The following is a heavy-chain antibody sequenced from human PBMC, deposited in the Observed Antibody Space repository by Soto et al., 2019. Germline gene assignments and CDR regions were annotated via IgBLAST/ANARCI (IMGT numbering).Heavy chain of an antibody. D-gene: IGHD2-15*01. Sequence: ASVKVSCKASGYTFTYYMHWVRQAPGQGLEWMGKINPSGGNTDYAQNFQGRVSMTRDTSTSTVYMELSSLRSEDTAVYYCARGRCSGGTCYFDYWGQGTLVTVSS. J-gene: IGHJ4*02. CDR1: GYTFTYY. V-gene: IGHV1-46*03. CDR2: INPSGGNT. CDR3: ARGRCSGGTCYFDY.